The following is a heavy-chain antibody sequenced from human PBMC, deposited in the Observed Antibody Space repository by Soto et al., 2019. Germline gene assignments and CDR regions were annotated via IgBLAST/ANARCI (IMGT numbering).Heavy chain of an antibody. CDR1: GFRFSDHS. CDR2: ISSNSDTT. J-gene: IGHJ4*02. CDR3: ARLPKGSLVTA. Sequence: VESGGGLVYPGGSLRLSCVASGFRFSDHSMNWFRQAPGEGLQWISYISSNSDTTYYADAVKGRFTVSRDNAKNALFLQMNSLRDDDTATYYCARLPKGSLVTAWGQGARVTVSS. D-gene: IGHD2-21*02. V-gene: IGHV3-48*02.